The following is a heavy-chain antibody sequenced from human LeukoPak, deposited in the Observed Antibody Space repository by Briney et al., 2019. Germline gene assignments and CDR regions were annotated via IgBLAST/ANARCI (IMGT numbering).Heavy chain of an antibody. J-gene: IGHJ4*02. CDR3: ARGRLGYSYGYFDY. CDR1: GGSISSYY. V-gene: IGHV4-4*09. Sequence: PSETLSLTCTVSGGSISSYYWSWIRQPPGKGLEWIGYIYTSGSTNYNPSLKSRVTISVDTSKNQFSLKLSSVTAADTAVYYCARGRLGYSYGYFDYWGQGTLVTVSS. D-gene: IGHD5-18*01. CDR2: IYTSGST.